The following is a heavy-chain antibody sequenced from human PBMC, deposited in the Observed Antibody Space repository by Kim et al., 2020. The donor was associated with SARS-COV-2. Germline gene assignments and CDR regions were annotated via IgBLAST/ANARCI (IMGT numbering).Heavy chain of an antibody. CDR1: GGSISSSNW. V-gene: IGHV4-4*02. J-gene: IGHJ6*02. CDR2: IYHSGST. CDR3: ARDWGVGYCSSTSCYAANYYYGMDV. Sequence: SETLSLTCAVSGGSISSSNWWSWVRQPPGKGLEWIGEIYHSGSTNYNPSLKSRVTISVDKSKNQFSLKLSSVTAADTAVYYCARDWGVGYCSSTSCYAANYYYGMDVWGQGTTVTVSS. D-gene: IGHD2-2*01.